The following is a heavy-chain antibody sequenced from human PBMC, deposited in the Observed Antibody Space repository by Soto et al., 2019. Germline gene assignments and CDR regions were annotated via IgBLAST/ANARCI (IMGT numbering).Heavy chain of an antibody. CDR3: ARGGASAWFGDY. CDR2: INAYSAGT. CDR1: GYTFTGYYY. J-gene: IGHJ4*02. Sequence: QVQLVQSGAEVKKPGASVMVSCTSSGYTFTGYYYMHWVRQAPGQGLEWMGWINAYSAGTNYAQRFKGRVTMTRDTSSNIAYMELSWLTSDDTAVYYCARGGASAWFGDYWGQGTLVTVSS. D-gene: IGHD3-10*01. V-gene: IGHV1-2*02.